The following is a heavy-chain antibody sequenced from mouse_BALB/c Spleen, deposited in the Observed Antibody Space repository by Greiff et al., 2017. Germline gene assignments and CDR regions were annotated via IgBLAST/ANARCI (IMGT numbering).Heavy chain of an antibody. D-gene: IGHD1-2*01. J-gene: IGHJ4*01. CDR1: GYSFTGYY. V-gene: IGHV1-31*01. CDR2: INPYNGAT. CDR3: ARSLITTYAMDY. Sequence: EVQLQQSGPELVKPGASVKISCKASGYSFTGYYMHWVKQSHVKSLEWIGRINPYNGATSYNQNFKDKASLTVDKSSSTAYMELHSLTSEDSAVYYCARSLITTYAMDYWGQGTSVTVSS.